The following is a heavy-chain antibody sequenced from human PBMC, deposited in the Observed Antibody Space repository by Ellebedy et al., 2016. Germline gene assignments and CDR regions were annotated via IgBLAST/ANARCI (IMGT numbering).Heavy chain of an antibody. D-gene: IGHD6-25*01. V-gene: IGHV1-18*01. J-gene: IGHJ4*02. CDR2: ISPYNGNT. Sequence: ASVKVSCKASGYPFTSFGISWVRQAPGQGLEWMGWISPYNGNTNYAKKLQDRVTMTTDKSTNTAYMELRSLRSDETAIYYCARDSQRTMTRYYLDYWGQGNLVTVSS. CDR3: ARDSQRTMTRYYLDY. CDR1: GYPFTSFG.